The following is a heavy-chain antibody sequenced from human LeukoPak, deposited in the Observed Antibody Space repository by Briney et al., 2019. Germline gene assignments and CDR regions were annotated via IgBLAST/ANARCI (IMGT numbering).Heavy chain of an antibody. CDR1: GFSFSGYS. D-gene: IGHD5-12*01. J-gene: IGHJ4*02. CDR3: ARSRSGYLFDY. CDR2: ISSSATTI. V-gene: IGHV3-48*01. Sequence: PGGSLRLSCAASGFSFSGYSMNWVRQAPGKGLEWVSYISSSATTIYYADSMKGRFTVSRDNAKNSLSLQMNSLIAEDTAVYYCARSRSGYLFDYWGQGTLVTVSS.